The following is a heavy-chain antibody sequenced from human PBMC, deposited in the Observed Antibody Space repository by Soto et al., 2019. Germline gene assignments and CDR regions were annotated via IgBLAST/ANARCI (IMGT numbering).Heavy chain of an antibody. Sequence: QVQLVESGGGVVQPGRSLRLSCAASGFTFSSYGMHWVRQAPGKGLEWVAVISYDGSNKYYADSVKGRFTISRDNSKNTLSLLMNSLRAEDTAVYYCAKDLGHGGRGAFDIWGQGTMVTVSS. CDR3: AKDLGHGGRGAFDI. D-gene: IGHD7-27*01. J-gene: IGHJ3*02. V-gene: IGHV3-30*18. CDR2: ISYDGSNK. CDR1: GFTFSSYG.